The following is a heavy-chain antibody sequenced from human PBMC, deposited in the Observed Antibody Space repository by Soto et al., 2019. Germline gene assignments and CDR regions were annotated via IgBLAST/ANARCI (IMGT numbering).Heavy chain of an antibody. D-gene: IGHD4-17*01. V-gene: IGHV3-9*01. CDR1: GFTFDDYA. CDR2: ISWNSGSI. Sequence: GGSLRLSCAASGFTFDDYAMHWVRQAPGKGLEWVSGISWNSGSIGYADSVKGRFTISRDNAKNSLYLQMNSLRAEDTALYYCARGDYVSEYFQHWGQGTLVTVSS. CDR3: ARGDYVSEYFQH. J-gene: IGHJ1*01.